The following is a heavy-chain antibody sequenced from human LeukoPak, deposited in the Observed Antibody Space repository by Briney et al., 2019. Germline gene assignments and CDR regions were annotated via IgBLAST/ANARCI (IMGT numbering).Heavy chain of an antibody. J-gene: IGHJ5*02. V-gene: IGHV1-2*02. CDR3: ARGGYSSSFLDDWFDP. CDR2: INPNSGGT. CDR1: GYTFTGYY. Sequence: GASVKVSCKASGYTFTGYYIHWVRQAPGQGLEWMGWINPNSGGTNYAQKFQGRVTMTRDTSISTAYMELSKLRSDDTAVYYCARGGYSSSFLDDWFDPWGQGTLVTVSS. D-gene: IGHD6-13*01.